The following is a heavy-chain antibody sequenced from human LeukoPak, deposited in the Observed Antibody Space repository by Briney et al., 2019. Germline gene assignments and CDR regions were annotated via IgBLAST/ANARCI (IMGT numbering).Heavy chain of an antibody. V-gene: IGHV4-34*01. J-gene: IGHJ6*02. CDR1: GGSFSGYY. CDR2: INHSGST. D-gene: IGHD3-3*01. CDR3: ARGYYDFWSGYYRRFYGMDV. Sequence: SETLSLTCAVYGGSFSGYYWSWIRQPPGKGLEWIGEINHSGSTNYNPSLKSRATISVDTSKNQFSLKLSSVTAADTAVYYCARGYYDFWSGYYRRFYGMDVWGQGTTVTVSS.